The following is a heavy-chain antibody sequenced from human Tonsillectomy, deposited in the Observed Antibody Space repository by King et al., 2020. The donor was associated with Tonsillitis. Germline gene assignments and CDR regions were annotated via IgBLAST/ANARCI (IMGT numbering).Heavy chain of an antibody. J-gene: IGHJ6*02. Sequence: VQLVESGGGLVKPGGSLRLSCAASGFTFSDYYMSWIRQPPGKGLEWVSYISSSSNYTNYAASVKGRFTISRDNAKTSLYLQMNNLRAEDTAVYYCARVDAAAGAHPLYYYYGMDVWGQGTAVTVSS. CDR3: ARVDAAAGAHPLYYYYGMDV. D-gene: IGHD6-13*01. CDR2: ISSSSNYT. V-gene: IGHV3-11*06. CDR1: GFTFSDYY.